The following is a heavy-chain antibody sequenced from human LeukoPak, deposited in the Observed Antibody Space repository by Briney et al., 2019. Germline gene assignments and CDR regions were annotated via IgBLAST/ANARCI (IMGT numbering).Heavy chain of an antibody. CDR3: ARDKSRTYGSADAFDI. V-gene: IGHV4-4*07. CDR1: GGSLSSYY. D-gene: IGHD3-10*01. CDR2: IYTSGST. Sequence: SSETLSLTCTVSGGSLSSYYWNWIRQPAGKGLEWIGRIYTSGSTNYNPSLKSRVTMSVDTSKNQFSLKLSSVTAADTAVYYCARDKSRTYGSADAFDIWGQGTMVTVSS. J-gene: IGHJ3*02.